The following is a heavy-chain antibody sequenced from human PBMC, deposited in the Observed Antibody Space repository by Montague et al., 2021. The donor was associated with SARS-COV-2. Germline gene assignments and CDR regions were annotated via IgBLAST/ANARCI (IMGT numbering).Heavy chain of an antibody. CDR2: INGDGRTT. J-gene: IGHJ6*02. D-gene: IGHD3-16*01. CDR1: GFTFRNNW. Sequence: SLRLSCAASGFTFRNNWMHWVRQAPGKGLVWVSRINGDGRTTHYADFVEGRFTTSRDNAKNTLYLQMNSLRAEDTAVYYCAKDHYGFNPMDVWGQGTTVTVSS. V-gene: IGHV3-74*01. CDR3: AKDHYGFNPMDV.